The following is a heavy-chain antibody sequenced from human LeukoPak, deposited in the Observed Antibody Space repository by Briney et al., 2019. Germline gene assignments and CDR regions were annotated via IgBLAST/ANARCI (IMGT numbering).Heavy chain of an antibody. J-gene: IGHJ3*02. V-gene: IGHV4-39*07. D-gene: IGHD1-26*01. Sequence: SETLSLTCTVSGGSISSSSYYWGWIRQPPGKGPEWIGSIYYSGSTYYNPSLKSRVTISVDTSKNQFSLKLSSVTAADTAVYYCAREPVDSGSYDAFDIWGQGTMVTVSS. CDR2: IYYSGST. CDR3: AREPVDSGSYDAFDI. CDR1: GGSISSSSYY.